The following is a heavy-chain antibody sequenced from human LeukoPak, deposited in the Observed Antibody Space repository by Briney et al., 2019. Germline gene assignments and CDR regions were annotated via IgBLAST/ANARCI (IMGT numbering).Heavy chain of an antibody. Sequence: SETLSLTCTVSGGSISSYYWSWIRQPPGKGLEWIGYIYYSGSTNYNPSLKSRVTISVDTSKNQFSLKLSSVTAADTAVYYCARSWRPAAGHAFDIWGQGTMVTVSS. CDR2: IYYSGST. V-gene: IGHV4-59*08. J-gene: IGHJ3*02. CDR3: ARSWRPAAGHAFDI. CDR1: GGSISSYY. D-gene: IGHD6-25*01.